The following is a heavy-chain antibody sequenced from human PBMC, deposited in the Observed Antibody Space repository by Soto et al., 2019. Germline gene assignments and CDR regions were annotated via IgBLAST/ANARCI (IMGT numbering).Heavy chain of an antibody. CDR3: ARSLAYYYYMDV. J-gene: IGHJ6*03. Sequence: ASVKVSCKASGYTLTSYTISWVRQAPGQGLEWMGRIIPILGIANYAQKFQGRVTITADKSTSTAYMELSSLRSEDTAVYYCARSLAYYYYMDVWGKGTTVTVSS. CDR2: IIPILGIA. V-gene: IGHV1-69*02. CDR1: GYTLTSYT.